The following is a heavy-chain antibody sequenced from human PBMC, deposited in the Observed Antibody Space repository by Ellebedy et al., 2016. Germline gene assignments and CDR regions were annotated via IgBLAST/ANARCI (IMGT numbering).Heavy chain of an antibody. Sequence: GESLKISCAASGFPFSSYVMSWVRQAPGRGLEWVSGISETGGTTYNADSVKGRFTISRDNSNNMLYLQMNSLRAEDTAVYYCVKDHAENYYGYFQFWGQGALVAVSS. D-gene: IGHD3-10*01. CDR2: ISETGGTT. J-gene: IGHJ1*01. V-gene: IGHV3-23*01. CDR1: GFPFSSYV. CDR3: VKDHAENYYGYFQF.